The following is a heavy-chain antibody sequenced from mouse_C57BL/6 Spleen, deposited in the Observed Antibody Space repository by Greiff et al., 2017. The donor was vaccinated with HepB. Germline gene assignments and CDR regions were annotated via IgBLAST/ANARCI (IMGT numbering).Heavy chain of an antibody. D-gene: IGHD4-1*02. CDR2: IDPENGDT. J-gene: IGHJ4*01. Sequence: VQLKQSGAELVRPGASVKLSCTASGFNIKDDYMHWVKQRPEQGLEWIGWIDPENGDTEYASKFQGKATITADTSSNTAYLQLSSLTSEDTAVYYCTTPPTGTYYAMDYWGQRTSVTVSS. CDR3: TTPPTGTYYAMDY. CDR1: GFNIKDDY. V-gene: IGHV14-4*01.